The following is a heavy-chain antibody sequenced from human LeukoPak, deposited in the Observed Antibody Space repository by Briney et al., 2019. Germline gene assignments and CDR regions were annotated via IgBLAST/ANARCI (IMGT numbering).Heavy chain of an antibody. CDR2: SGSGGDT. D-gene: IGHD3-22*01. Sequence: GGSLRLSCAASGFTFSSYAMNWVRQAPGKGLEWVSISGSGGDTYYADSVKGRFTISRDNSKNTLYLQMNSLRAEDTAVYYCARVLYDSSGYYSYYYYMDAWGKGTTVTVSS. J-gene: IGHJ6*03. V-gene: IGHV3-23*01. CDR3: ARVLYDSSGYYSYYYYMDA. CDR1: GFTFSSYA.